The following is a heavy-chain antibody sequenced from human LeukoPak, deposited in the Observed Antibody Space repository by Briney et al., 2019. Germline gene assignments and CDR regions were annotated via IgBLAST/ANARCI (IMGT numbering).Heavy chain of an antibody. D-gene: IGHD4-17*01. CDR1: GYTFTSYY. CDR3: ARDYGESFDY. V-gene: IGHV1-46*01. J-gene: IGHJ4*02. CDR2: INPSGGST. Sequence: ASVKVSCKASGYTFTSYYMHWVRQAPGQGLEWMGIINPSGGSTSYAQKFQGRVTMTRDTSISTAYMELSRLRSDDTAVYYCARDYGESFDYWGQGTLVTVSS.